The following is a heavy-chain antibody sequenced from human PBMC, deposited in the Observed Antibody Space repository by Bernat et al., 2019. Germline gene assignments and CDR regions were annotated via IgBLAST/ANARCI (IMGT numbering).Heavy chain of an antibody. J-gene: IGHJ4*02. CDR2: IYYCGST. CDR3: ARVLEMATIYDY. Sequence: QVQLQESGPGLVKPSETLSLTCTVSGGSITSYYWTWIWQPPGKSLEWIGYIYYCGSTNYNPTLKSRVTISVDTSKNQFSLKLGSVTAADTAVYYCARVLEMATIYDYWGQGTLVTVSS. CDR1: GGSITSYY. V-gene: IGHV4-59*01. D-gene: IGHD5-24*01.